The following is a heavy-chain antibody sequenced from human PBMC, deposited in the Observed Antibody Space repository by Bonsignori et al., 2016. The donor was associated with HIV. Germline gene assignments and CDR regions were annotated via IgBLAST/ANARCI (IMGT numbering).Heavy chain of an antibody. CDR3: ASLNWGSAFDY. D-gene: IGHD7-27*01. CDR2: IIPIFGTA. Sequence: WVRQAPGQGLEWMGGIIPIFGTANYAQKFQGRVTITADESTSTAYMELSSLRSEDTAVYYCASLNWGSAFDYWGQGTLVTVSS. V-gene: IGHV1-69*01. J-gene: IGHJ4*02.